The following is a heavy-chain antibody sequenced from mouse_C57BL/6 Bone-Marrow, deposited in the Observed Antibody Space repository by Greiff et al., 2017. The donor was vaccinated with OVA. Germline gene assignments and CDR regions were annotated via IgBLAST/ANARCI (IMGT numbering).Heavy chain of an antibody. V-gene: IGHV1-55*01. CDR3: ARSGVTTVEGDFAMDY. D-gene: IGHD1-1*01. CDR2: IYPGSGRT. CDR1: GYTFTSYW. J-gene: IGHJ4*01. Sequence: QVQLQQPGAELVKPGASVKMSCTASGYTFTSYWITWVKQRPGQGLEWIGDIYPGSGRTNYNEKFKSKATLTVDTSSSTAYMQLNSLTSEDSAVYYCARSGVTTVEGDFAMDYWGQGTSVTVSS.